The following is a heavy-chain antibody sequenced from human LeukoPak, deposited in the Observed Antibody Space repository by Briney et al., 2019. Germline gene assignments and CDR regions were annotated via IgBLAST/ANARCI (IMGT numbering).Heavy chain of an antibody. V-gene: IGHV4-34*01. CDR2: INHNGST. J-gene: IGHJ6*03. CDR3: ARVGGYDYPYYMDV. Sequence: SETLSLTCAVYGGSFSGYYWSWIRQPPGKGLEWIGEINHNGSTNYNPSLKSRVTISVDTSKNQFSLKLSSVTAADTAVYYCARVGGYDYPYYMDVWGKGTTVTISS. D-gene: IGHD5-12*01. CDR1: GGSFSGYY.